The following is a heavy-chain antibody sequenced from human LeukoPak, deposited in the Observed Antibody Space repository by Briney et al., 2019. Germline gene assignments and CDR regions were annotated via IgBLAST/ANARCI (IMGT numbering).Heavy chain of an antibody. CDR3: ARSGPGPFYRSWFDP. J-gene: IGHJ5*02. CDR1: GGSIGSGSYY. D-gene: IGHD2/OR15-2a*01. CDR2: IYTSGST. Sequence: PSETLSLTCTVSGGSIGSGSYYWSWIRQPAGKGLEWIGRIYTSGSTNYNPSLKSRVTISVDTSKNQFSLKLSSVTAADTAVYYCARSGPGPFYRSWFDPWGQGTLVTVSS. V-gene: IGHV4-61*02.